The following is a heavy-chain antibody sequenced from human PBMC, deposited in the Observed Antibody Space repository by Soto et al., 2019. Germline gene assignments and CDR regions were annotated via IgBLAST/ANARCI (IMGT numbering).Heavy chain of an antibody. Sequence: QVQLVESGGGVVQPGRSLRLSCAASGFTFSSYDMHWVRQAPGKGLEWVAVISYDGSNKYYADSVKGRFTISRDNSKNTLYLQMNSLRAEDTAVYYCAKDRGDYVWGSYPDYWGQGTLVTVSS. J-gene: IGHJ4*02. CDR2: ISYDGSNK. CDR3: AKDRGDYVWGSYPDY. D-gene: IGHD3-16*01. CDR1: GFTFSSYD. V-gene: IGHV3-30*18.